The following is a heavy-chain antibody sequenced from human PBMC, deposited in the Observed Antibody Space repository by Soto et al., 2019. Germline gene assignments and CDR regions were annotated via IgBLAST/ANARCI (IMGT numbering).Heavy chain of an antibody. CDR3: ARDREHLVPTFDY. CDR1: GYTFTGYY. Sequence: ASVKVSCKASGYTFTGYYMHWVRQAPGQGLEWMGWINPNSGDTDYAQKFQGRVTMTRDTSISTAYMEVSRLTSDDTAFYYCARDREHLVPTFDYWGQGTLVTVSS. CDR2: INPNSGDT. J-gene: IGHJ4*02. D-gene: IGHD1-1*01. V-gene: IGHV1-2*02.